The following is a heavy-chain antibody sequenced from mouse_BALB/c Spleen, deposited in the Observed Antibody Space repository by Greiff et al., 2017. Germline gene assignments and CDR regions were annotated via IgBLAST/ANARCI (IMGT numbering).Heavy chain of an antibody. Sequence: EVQVVESGGGLVQPGGSRKLSCAASGFTFSDYGMAWVRPAPGKGPEWVAFISNLAYSIYYADTVTGRFTISRENAKNTLYLEMSSLRSEDTAMYYCARGRNWYFDVWGAGTTVTVSS. CDR1: GFTFSDYG. V-gene: IGHV5-15*02. CDR3: ARGRNWYFDV. CDR2: ISNLAYSI. J-gene: IGHJ1*01.